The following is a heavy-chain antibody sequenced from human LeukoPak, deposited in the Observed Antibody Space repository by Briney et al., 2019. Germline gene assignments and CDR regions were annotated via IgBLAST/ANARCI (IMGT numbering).Heavy chain of an antibody. V-gene: IGHV1-8*01. J-gene: IGHJ5*02. CDR1: GYTFTSYD. CDR3: ARGSPTDVFLWFGGFDP. CDR2: MNPNSGNT. Sequence: GASVKVSCKASGYTFTSYDINWVRQATGQGLEWMGWMNPNSGNTGYEQKFQGRVTMTRNTSISTAYMELSSLRSEDTAVYYCARGSPTDVFLWFGGFDPWGQGTLVTVSS. D-gene: IGHD3-10*01.